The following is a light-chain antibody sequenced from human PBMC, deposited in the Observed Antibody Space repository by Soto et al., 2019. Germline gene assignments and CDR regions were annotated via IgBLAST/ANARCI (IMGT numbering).Light chain of an antibody. CDR1: QDINKW. CDR2: AAS. V-gene: IGKV1-12*01. CDR3: QQASSFPHT. Sequence: DIQMTQSPSSVSAPVGDRVTISCRASQDINKWLAWYQQKPGKAPKLLISAASTLQSGVLSRFSGSGSGTEFTLTIQSLQPDDIATYYCQQASSFPHTFGQGTKLEIK. J-gene: IGKJ2*01.